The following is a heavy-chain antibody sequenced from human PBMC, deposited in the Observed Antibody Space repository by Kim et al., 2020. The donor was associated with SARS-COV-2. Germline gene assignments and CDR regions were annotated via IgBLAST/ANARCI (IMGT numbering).Heavy chain of an antibody. CDR1: GFTVSSNY. Sequence: GGSLRLSCAASGFTVSSNYMSWVRQAPGKGLEWVSVIYSGGSTYYADSVKGRFTISRDNSKNTLYLQMNSLRAEDTAVYYCAREGRTYYDILTGYQPYYGMDVWGQGTTVTVSS. CDR2: IYSGGST. D-gene: IGHD3-9*01. CDR3: AREGRTYYDILTGYQPYYGMDV. J-gene: IGHJ6*02. V-gene: IGHV3-53*01.